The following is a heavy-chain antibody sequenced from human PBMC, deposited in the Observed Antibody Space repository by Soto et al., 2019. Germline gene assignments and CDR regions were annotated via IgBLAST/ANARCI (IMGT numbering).Heavy chain of an antibody. Sequence: XGSLRLSFVASWFTYSKYWMSWARQAPGKGLEWVANIKQDASERNYMDSVRGRFTISRDNAKNSVYLQMDSLRAEDTAVYYCARDSSTLFETNRVRSDDWGQGTLVTVSS. J-gene: IGHJ4*02. CDR3: ARDSSTLFETNRVRSDD. CDR1: WFTYSKYW. CDR2: IKQDASER. D-gene: IGHD2-2*01. V-gene: IGHV3-7*03.